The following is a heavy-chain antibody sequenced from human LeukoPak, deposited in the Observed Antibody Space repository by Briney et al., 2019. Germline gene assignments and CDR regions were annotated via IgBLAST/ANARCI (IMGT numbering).Heavy chain of an antibody. CDR2: ISAYNGNT. CDR3: ARAVRQPTALSYFDY. D-gene: IGHD1-1*01. CDR1: GYTFTSYG. J-gene: IGHJ4*02. V-gene: IGHV1-18*01. Sequence: VSVKVSRKASGYTFTSYGISWVRQAPGQGLEWMGWISAYNGNTNYAQKLQGRVTMTTDTSTSTAYMELRSLRSDDTAVYYCARAVRQPTALSYFDYWGQGTLVTVSS.